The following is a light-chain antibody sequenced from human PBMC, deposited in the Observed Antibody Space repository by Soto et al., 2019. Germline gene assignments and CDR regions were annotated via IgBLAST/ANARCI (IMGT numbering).Light chain of an antibody. CDR2: AAA. V-gene: IGKV1-12*01. CDR3: QQANSFPLT. J-gene: IGKJ3*01. Sequence: DIQMTQSPSSVSASVGDRVTITCRASQGIGSWLGWYQQKPGKAPKLLIYAAASLQSGVPSRFIATFSGTEFTLTISSLQPEDLATYFCQQANSFPLTFGPGTKVDLK. CDR1: QGIGSW.